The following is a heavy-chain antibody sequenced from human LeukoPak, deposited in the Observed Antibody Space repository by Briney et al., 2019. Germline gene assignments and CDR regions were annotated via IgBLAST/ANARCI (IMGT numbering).Heavy chain of an antibody. J-gene: IGHJ4*02. V-gene: IGHV3-48*01. D-gene: IGHD5-24*01. CDR1: GFTFRSYS. Sequence: GGSLRLSCAASGFTFRSYSMNWVRQAPGKGLEWVSYINSSSSTIYYADPVKGRFTISRDNAKNSLYLQMTILRAEATALYYFAREGRDGYNGWGQGTLVTVPS. CDR3: AREGRDGYNG. CDR2: INSSSSTI.